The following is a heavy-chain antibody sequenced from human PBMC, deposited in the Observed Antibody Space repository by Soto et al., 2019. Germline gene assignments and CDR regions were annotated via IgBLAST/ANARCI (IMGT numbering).Heavy chain of an antibody. J-gene: IGHJ3*01. CDR2: ISYDGSNK. CDR1: GFTFSSYG. CDR3: AKDITIFPATDDDFHL. Sequence: QVQLVDSGGGVVQPGRSLRLSCAASGFTFSSYGMHWVRQAPGKGLEWVAVISYDGSNKYYADSVKGRFTISRDNSKNTLYLQMNRLRSEDTAVYYCAKDITIFPATDDDFHLWGQGTMLTVSS. V-gene: IGHV3-30*18. D-gene: IGHD3-9*01.